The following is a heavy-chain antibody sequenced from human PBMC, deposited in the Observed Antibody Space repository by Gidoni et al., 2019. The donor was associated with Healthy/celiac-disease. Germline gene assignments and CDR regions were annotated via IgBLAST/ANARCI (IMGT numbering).Heavy chain of an antibody. CDR1: GGTVSSYA. J-gene: IGHJ4*02. D-gene: IGHD4-17*01. V-gene: IGHV1-69*06. CDR2: TIPIFGTA. Sequence: QVQLVQSGAEVKKPGSSVKVSGKASGGTVSSYAISWVRQAPGQGLEWMGGTIPIFGTATYAQKFQGRVTITADKSTSTAYMELSSLRSEDTAVYYWARGGYGDYVNLDYWGQGTLVTVSS. CDR3: ARGGYGDYVNLDY.